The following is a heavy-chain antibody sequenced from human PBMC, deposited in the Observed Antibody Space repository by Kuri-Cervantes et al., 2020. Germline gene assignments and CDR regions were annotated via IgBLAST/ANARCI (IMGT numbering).Heavy chain of an antibody. CDR1: GYTFTGYY. J-gene: IGHJ4*02. V-gene: IGHV1-69*06. CDR3: ARNMVRGVVNFDY. Sequence: SVKVSCKASGYTFTGYYMHWVRRAPGQGLEWMGGIIPIFGTANYAQKFQGRVTITADKSTSTAYMELSSLRSEDTAVYYCARNMVRGVVNFDYWGQGTLVTVSS. D-gene: IGHD3-10*01. CDR2: IIPIFGTA.